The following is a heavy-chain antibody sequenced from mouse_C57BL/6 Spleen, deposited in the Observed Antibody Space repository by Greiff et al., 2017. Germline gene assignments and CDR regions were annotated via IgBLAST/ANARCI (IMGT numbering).Heavy chain of an antibody. D-gene: IGHD2-5*01. V-gene: IGHV2-2*01. CDR2: IWSGGST. J-gene: IGHJ1*03. Sequence: VQLQQSGPGLVQPSQSLSITCTVSGFSLTSYGVHWVRQSPGKGLEWLGVIWSGGSTDYNAAFISRLSISKDNSKSQVFFKMNSLQADDTAIYYCARNPAYYSNYGWYFDVWGTGTTVTVSS. CDR1: GFSLTSYG. CDR3: ARNPAYYSNYGWYFDV.